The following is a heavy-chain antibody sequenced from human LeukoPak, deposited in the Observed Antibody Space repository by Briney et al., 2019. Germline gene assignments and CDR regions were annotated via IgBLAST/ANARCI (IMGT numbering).Heavy chain of an antibody. V-gene: IGHV3-33*05. D-gene: IGHD1-7*01. J-gene: IGHJ5*02. Sequence: PGRSLRLSCAASGFSFSRYGMHWVRQAPGKGLEWVTGISYDGSNKHYSDSVKGRLTISRDNSKNTLDLQMNSLTAEDTAVYYCARWNSNWFDPWGQGTLVTVS. CDR2: ISYDGSNK. CDR3: ARWNSNWFDP. CDR1: GFSFSRYG.